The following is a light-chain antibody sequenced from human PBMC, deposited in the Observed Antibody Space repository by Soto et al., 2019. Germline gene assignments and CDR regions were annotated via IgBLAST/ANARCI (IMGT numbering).Light chain of an antibody. Sequence: ETVMTRSPATLSASPVERATLSCRASQSVSSKLAWYQQKPGQAPRLLIYDASTRATGIPARFSGSGSGTDFTLTISSLEPEDFAVYYCQQRLMTFGQGTKVDIK. CDR3: QQRLMT. J-gene: IGKJ1*01. CDR1: QSVSSK. CDR2: DAS. V-gene: IGKV3-11*01.